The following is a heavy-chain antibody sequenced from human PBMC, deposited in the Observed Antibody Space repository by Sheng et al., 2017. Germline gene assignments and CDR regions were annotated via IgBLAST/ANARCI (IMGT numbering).Heavy chain of an antibody. CDR2: ISSSSSYI. Sequence: EVQLVESGGGLVKPGGSLRLSCAASGFTFSSYSMNWVRQAPGKGLEWVSSISSSSSYIYYADSVKGRFTISRDNAKNSLYLQMNSLRAEDTAVYYCARDEREGFAVAGTSAFDIWGQGTMVTVSS. D-gene: IGHD6-19*01. V-gene: IGHV3-21*01. CDR1: GFTFSSYS. J-gene: IGHJ3*02. CDR3: ARDEREGFAVAGTSAFDI.